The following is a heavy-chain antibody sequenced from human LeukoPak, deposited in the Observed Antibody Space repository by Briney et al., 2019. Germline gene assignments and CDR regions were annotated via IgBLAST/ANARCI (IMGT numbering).Heavy chain of an antibody. CDR1: GFTFSSYS. D-gene: IGHD5-18*01. Sequence: GGSLRLSCAASGFTFSSYSMSWVRQAPGKGLEWVSPISSSSSYIYYADSVKGRFTISRDNAKNSLYLQMNSLRAEDTAVYYCARTRDTAMVVFDYWGQGTLVTVSS. CDR2: ISSSSSYI. V-gene: IGHV3-21*01. CDR3: ARTRDTAMVVFDY. J-gene: IGHJ4*02.